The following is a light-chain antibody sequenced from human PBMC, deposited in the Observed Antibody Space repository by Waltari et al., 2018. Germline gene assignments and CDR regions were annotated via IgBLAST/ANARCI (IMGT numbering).Light chain of an antibody. CDR2: DAS. CDR1: HGVSSY. V-gene: IGKV3D-11*01. J-gene: IGKJ4*01. Sequence: EIVLTQSPATLSLSPGERTNLSCRASHGVSSYLAWYQQKPGQAPRLLIYDASNRATGIPARFSGSGPGTDFTLTISSLEPEDFAVYYCQQRSNYPLTFGGGTKVEIK. CDR3: QQRSNYPLT.